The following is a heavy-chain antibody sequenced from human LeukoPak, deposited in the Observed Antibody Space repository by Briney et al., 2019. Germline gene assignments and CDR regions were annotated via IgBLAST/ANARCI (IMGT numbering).Heavy chain of an antibody. Sequence: PGGSLRLSCAASGFTFSSYAMSWVRQAPGKGLEWVSAISGSGGSTYYADSVKGRFTISRDNSKNTLYLQMNSLRAEDTAVYYCAKVDYYDSSGYYLSLNGMDVWGQGTTVTVS. CDR2: ISGSGGST. CDR1: GFTFSSYA. V-gene: IGHV3-23*01. CDR3: AKVDYYDSSGYYLSLNGMDV. J-gene: IGHJ6*02. D-gene: IGHD3-22*01.